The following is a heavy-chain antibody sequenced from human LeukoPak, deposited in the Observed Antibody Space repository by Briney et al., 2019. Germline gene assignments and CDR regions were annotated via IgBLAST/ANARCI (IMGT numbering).Heavy chain of an antibody. J-gene: IGHJ4*02. V-gene: IGHV1-69*13. CDR3: ARVGITMLVVVPHFDY. D-gene: IGHD3-22*01. CDR2: IIPIFGTT. Sequence: ASVKVSCKASGYTFTSYYMYWVRQVPGQGLEWMGGIIPIFGTTKYAQKFQGRVTITADESTSTVYMELSSLKSEDTAVYYCARVGITMLVVVPHFDYWGQGTLVTVSS. CDR1: GYTFTSYY.